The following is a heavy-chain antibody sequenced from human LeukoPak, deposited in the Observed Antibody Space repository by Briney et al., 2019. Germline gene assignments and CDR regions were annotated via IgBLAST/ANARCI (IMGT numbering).Heavy chain of an antibody. CDR2: VYASGNT. CDR1: GGSISSGSYY. Sequence: SLTLALTCTVSGGSISSGSYYWSWIRQPAGKGLEWIGRVYASGNTNYNPSLKSRITISIDTSQNQFSLMLSSVTAADTAVYYCARLLEVSSTFDPWGQGTLVTVSS. CDR3: ARLLEVSSTFDP. J-gene: IGHJ5*02. V-gene: IGHV4-61*02. D-gene: IGHD5/OR15-5a*01.